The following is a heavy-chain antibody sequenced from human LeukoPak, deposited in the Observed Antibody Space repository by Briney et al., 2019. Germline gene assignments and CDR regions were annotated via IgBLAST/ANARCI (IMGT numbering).Heavy chain of an antibody. CDR1: GFTFSSYW. Sequence: PGGSLRLSCAASGFTFSSYWMSWVRQAPGKGLEWVANIRQDGSEKYYVDSVRARFTISRDNARKSLYLEMNSLRAEDTAVYYCARDRELLPGSYFDYWGQGTLVTVSS. CDR2: IRQDGSEK. V-gene: IGHV3-7*01. D-gene: IGHD1-26*01. J-gene: IGHJ4*02. CDR3: ARDRELLPGSYFDY.